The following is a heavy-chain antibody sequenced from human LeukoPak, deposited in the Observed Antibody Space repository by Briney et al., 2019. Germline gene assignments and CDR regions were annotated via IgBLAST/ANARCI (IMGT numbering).Heavy chain of an antibody. J-gene: IGHJ4*02. CDR3: ARALGYCSSTSCYAFDY. V-gene: IGHV1-2*02. CDR1: GYTFTGYY. CDR2: INPNSGGT. Sequence: GASVKVSCKASGYTFTGYYMHWVRQAPGQGLEWMGWINPNSGGTNYAQKFQGRVTMTRDTSISTVYMELSRLRSDDTAVYYCARALGYCSSTSCYAFDYWGQGTLVTVSS. D-gene: IGHD2-2*01.